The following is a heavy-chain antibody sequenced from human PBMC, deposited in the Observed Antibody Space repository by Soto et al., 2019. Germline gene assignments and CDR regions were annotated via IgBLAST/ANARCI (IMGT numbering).Heavy chain of an antibody. CDR1: GYTFTSYD. J-gene: IGHJ3*02. Sequence: ASVKVSCKASGYTFTSYDINWVRQATGQGLEWMGWMNPNSGNTGYAQKFQGRVTMTRNTSISTAYMELSSLRSEDTAVYYCALDFVGIMITFGGDDAFDIWGQGTMVTVSS. CDR3: ALDFVGIMITFGGDDAFDI. V-gene: IGHV1-8*01. CDR2: MNPNSGNT. D-gene: IGHD3-16*01.